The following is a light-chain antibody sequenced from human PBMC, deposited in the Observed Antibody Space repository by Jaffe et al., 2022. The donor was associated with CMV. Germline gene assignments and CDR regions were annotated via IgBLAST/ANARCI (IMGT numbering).Light chain of an antibody. J-gene: IGLJ2*01. Sequence: QSALTQPASVSGSLGQSITISCTGSSSDIGNNKYVSWYQQHPGKAPKPILYDVSSRPSGVSNRFSGSKSGNTASLTISGLQAEDEADYYCCSYTITNINIGVFGGGTKLTVL. CDR1: SSDIGNNKY. CDR3: CSYTITNINIGV. CDR2: DVS. V-gene: IGLV2-14*03.